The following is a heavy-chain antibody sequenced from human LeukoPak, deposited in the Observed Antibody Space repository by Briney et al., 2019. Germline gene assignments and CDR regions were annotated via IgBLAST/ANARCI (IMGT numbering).Heavy chain of an antibody. D-gene: IGHD3-10*01. V-gene: IGHV1-24*01. CDR2: FDPEDGET. CDR1: GYTLTELS. J-gene: IGHJ6*02. CDR3: ATPYYYGSGTAYYYYYYGMDV. Sequence: ASVKVSCMVSGYTLTELSMHWVRQAPGKGLEWMGGFDPEDGETIYAQKFQGRVTMTEDTSTDTAYMELSSLRSEDTAVYYCATPYYYGSGTAYYYYYYGMDVWGQGTTVTVSS.